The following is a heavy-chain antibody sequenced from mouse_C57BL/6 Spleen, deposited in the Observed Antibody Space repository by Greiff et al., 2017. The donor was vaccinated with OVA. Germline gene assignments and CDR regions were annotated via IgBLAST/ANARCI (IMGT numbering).Heavy chain of an antibody. V-gene: IGHV1-43*01. Sequence: VQLQQSGPELVKPGASVKISCKASGYSFTGYYMHWVKQSSEKSLEWIGEINPSTGGTSYNQKFKGKATLTVDKSSSTAYMQLKSLTSEDSAVYYCARKGKGDWYFDVWGTGTTVTVFS. CDR1: GYSFTGYY. CDR2: INPSTGGT. D-gene: IGHD1-3*01. J-gene: IGHJ1*03. CDR3: ARKGKGDWYFDV.